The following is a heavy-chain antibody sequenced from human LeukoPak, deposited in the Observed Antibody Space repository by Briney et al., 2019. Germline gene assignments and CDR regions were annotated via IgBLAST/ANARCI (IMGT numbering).Heavy chain of an antibody. V-gene: IGHV3-66*01. CDR3: AKGGRWSGSFTYFDP. J-gene: IGHJ5*02. CDR1: GFTVSSNY. D-gene: IGHD3-3*01. CDR2: IYSGGST. Sequence: GGSLRLSCAASGFTVSSNYMSWVRQAPGKGLEWVSVIYSGGSTYYADSVKGRFTISRDNSKNTLYLQMNSLRAEDTAVYYCAKGGRWSGSFTYFDPWGQGALVTVSS.